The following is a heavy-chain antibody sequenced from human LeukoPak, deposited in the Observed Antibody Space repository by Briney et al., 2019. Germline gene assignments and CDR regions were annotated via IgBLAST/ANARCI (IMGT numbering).Heavy chain of an antibody. J-gene: IGHJ6*02. CDR3: ARDRRYYYGSGIYYYYYGMDV. CDR1: GGSISSYY. Sequence: PSETLSLTCTVSGGSISSYYWSWIRQPAGKGLEWIGRIYTSGSTNYNPSLKSRVTMSVDTSKNQFSLKLSSVTAADTAVYYCARDRRYYYGSGIYYYYYGMDVWGQGTTVTVYS. D-gene: IGHD3-10*01. CDR2: IYTSGST. V-gene: IGHV4-4*07.